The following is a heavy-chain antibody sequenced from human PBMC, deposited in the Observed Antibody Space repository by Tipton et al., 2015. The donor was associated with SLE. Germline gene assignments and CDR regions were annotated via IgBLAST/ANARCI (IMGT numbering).Heavy chain of an antibody. CDR1: GYSISSGYY. CDR2: IYHSGST. CDR3: ARRVDYGDANYFDY. V-gene: IGHV4-38-2*01. D-gene: IGHD4-17*01. Sequence: TLSLTCAVSGYSISSGYYWGWIRQPPGKGLVWIGSIYHSGSTNYNPALKSRVTISVDTSKNQFSLKLSSVTAADTAVYYCARRVDYGDANYFDYWGQGTLVTVAS. J-gene: IGHJ4*02.